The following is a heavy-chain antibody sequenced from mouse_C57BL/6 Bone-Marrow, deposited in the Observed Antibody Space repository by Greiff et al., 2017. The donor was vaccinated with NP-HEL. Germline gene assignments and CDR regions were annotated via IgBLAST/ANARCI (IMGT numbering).Heavy chain of an antibody. Sequence: EVQVVESGGGLVQPGGSLKLSCAASGFTFSDYYMYWVRQTPEKRLEWVAYISNGGGSTYYPDTVKGRFTISRDNAKNTLYLQMSRLKSEDTAMYYCARQGYDYAFDYWGQGTTLTVSS. J-gene: IGHJ2*01. D-gene: IGHD2-4*01. CDR1: GFTFSDYY. CDR3: ARQGYDYAFDY. CDR2: ISNGGGST. V-gene: IGHV5-12*01.